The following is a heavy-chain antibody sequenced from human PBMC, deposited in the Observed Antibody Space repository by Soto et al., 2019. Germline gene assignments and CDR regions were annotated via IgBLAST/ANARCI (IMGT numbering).Heavy chain of an antibody. J-gene: IGHJ3*01. D-gene: IGHD3-10*01. CDR2: IYYSGST. CDR3: ASYASDGTNAFDV. CDR1: GGSISSSSYY. Sequence: QLQLQESGPGLVKPSETLSLTCTVSGGSISSSSYYWGWIRQPPGKGLEWIGNIYYSGSTYYNSSLKSRVTISADTSKNQFSLKLSSVTAADTAVYYCASYASDGTNAFDVWGQGTMVNVSS. V-gene: IGHV4-39*01.